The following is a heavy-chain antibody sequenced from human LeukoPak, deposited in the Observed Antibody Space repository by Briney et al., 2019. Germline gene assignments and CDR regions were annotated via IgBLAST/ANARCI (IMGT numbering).Heavy chain of an antibody. Sequence: GRSLRLSCAASGFTFTNYSMNWVRQAPGKGLDWISSISAGSTGAHYADSVKGRFTISRYNATKSLFIQINGLRPAATAVCYSGRDGATRLEFDYWGQGTLVTVSS. CDR2: ISAGSTGA. CDR3: GRDGATRLEFDY. J-gene: IGHJ4*02. V-gene: IGHV3-21*03. CDR1: GFTFTNYS. D-gene: IGHD4/OR15-4a*01.